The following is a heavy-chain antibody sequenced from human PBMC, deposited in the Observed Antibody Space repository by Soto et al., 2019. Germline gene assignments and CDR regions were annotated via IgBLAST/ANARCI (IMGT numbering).Heavy chain of an antibody. Sequence: VHLVQSGAEVRKPGASVKVSCKGSGYTFTTYEITWVRQPPGQGLEWMGWISAHNDNTNYAQKVQGRVTVTRDTSTSTAYMELRNLRSDDTAVYYCSRGRYGDYWGQGALVTVSS. D-gene: IGHD1-1*01. J-gene: IGHJ4*02. V-gene: IGHV1-18*01. CDR2: ISAHNDNT. CDR3: SRGRYGDY. CDR1: GYTFTTYE.